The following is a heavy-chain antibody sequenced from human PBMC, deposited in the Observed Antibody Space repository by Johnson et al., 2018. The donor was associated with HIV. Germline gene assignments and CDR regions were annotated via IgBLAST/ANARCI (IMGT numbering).Heavy chain of an antibody. Sequence: QVQLVESGGGLVQPGRSLRLSCAASGFTFSSMHWDRQAPGKGLEWVAVISHDGSHKYYADSVKGRFSLSRDNSKNTMDLQMNSLRAEDTAVYYCARASQWELDFDAFDIWGQGTMVTVSS. CDR2: ISHDGSHK. CDR1: GFTFSS. CDR3: ARASQWELDFDAFDI. D-gene: IGHD1-26*01. J-gene: IGHJ3*02. V-gene: IGHV3-30*03.